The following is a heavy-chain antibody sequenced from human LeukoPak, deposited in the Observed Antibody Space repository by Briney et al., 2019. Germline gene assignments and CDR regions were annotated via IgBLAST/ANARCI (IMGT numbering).Heavy chain of an antibody. D-gene: IGHD6-13*01. CDR2: MNPNSGNT. CDR1: GYTFTSYD. CDR3: ARGVAHYSSWYNSEDY. Sequence: ASVKVSRKASGYTFTSYDINWVRQATGQGLEWMGWMNPNSGNTGYAQKFQGRVTMTRNTSISTAYMELSSLRSEDTAVYYCARGVAHYSSWYNSEDYWGQGTLVTVSS. V-gene: IGHV1-8*01. J-gene: IGHJ4*02.